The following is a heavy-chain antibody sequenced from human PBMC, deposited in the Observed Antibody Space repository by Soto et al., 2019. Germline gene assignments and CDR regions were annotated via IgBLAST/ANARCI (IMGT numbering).Heavy chain of an antibody. CDR2: IHYSGST. CDR3: ARRLIRGVIDY. V-gene: IGHV4-59*08. D-gene: IGHD3-10*01. J-gene: IGHJ4*01. CDR1: GGSISSYY. Sequence: ETLSLTCTVSGGSISSYYWGWIRQPPGKGLEWIGYIHYSGSTKYNPSLKSRVTISVDTSKNQFSLKLSSVTAADTAVYYRARRLIRGVIDYWGHGTLVTVSS.